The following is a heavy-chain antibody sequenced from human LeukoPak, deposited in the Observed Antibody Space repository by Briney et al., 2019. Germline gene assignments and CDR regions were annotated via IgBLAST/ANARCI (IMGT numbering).Heavy chain of an antibody. CDR3: ARAVIYGNYGYYYYYGMDV. D-gene: IGHD4-11*01. CDR1: GGSISSGGYY. CDR2: IYYSGST. Sequence: SETLSLTCTVSGGSISSGGYYWSWIRQHPGKGLEWIGYIYYSGSTNYNPSLKSRVTISVDTSKNQFSLKLSSVTAADTAVYYCARAVIYGNYGYYYYYGMDVWGQGTTVTVSS. J-gene: IGHJ6*02. V-gene: IGHV4-61*08.